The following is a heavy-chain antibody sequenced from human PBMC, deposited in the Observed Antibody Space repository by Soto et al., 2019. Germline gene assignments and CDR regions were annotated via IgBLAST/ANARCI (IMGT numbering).Heavy chain of an antibody. V-gene: IGHV3-11*01. CDR2: ISSSDSII. Sequence: VQLVESGGGLVPPGGSVRLSCATSGFIFSDYYMSWIRQAPGKGLEWVSYISSSDSIIYYADSVKGRFTISRDNAKNSLYLQMNSLRAEDTAVYYCARDLGYYDSSGYFDYWGQGTLVTVSS. D-gene: IGHD3-22*01. CDR1: GFIFSDYY. J-gene: IGHJ4*02. CDR3: ARDLGYYDSSGYFDY.